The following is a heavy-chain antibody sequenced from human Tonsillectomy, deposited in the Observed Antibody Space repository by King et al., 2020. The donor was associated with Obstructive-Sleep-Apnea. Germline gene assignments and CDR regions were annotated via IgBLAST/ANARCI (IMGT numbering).Heavy chain of an antibody. CDR1: GGSISTYH. D-gene: IGHD3-9*01. Sequence: QLQESGPGLVKPSETLSLTCTVSGGSISTYHWSWIRQPPGKGLEWIGYIDYDGSTSYNPSLKSRVTILVDTSKSQLSLKLSSVTAADTAVYYCARVGVDYVILTGHNRHRDWFDPWGQGTLVTVSS. J-gene: IGHJ5*02. CDR2: IDYDGST. V-gene: IGHV4-59*01. CDR3: ARVGVDYVILTGHNRHRDWFDP.